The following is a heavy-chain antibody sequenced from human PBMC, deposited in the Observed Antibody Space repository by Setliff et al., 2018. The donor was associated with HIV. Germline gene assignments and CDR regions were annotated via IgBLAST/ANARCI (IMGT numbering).Heavy chain of an antibody. CDR1: GGSISGYY. V-gene: IGHV4-4*09. CDR3: ARNFWNGPPDYYYYGLDV. J-gene: IGHJ6*02. CDR2: IYTSGST. D-gene: IGHD3-3*01. Sequence: SETLSLTCTVSGGSISGYYWSWIRQPPGKGLEWIGYIYTSGSTNYNPSLKSRVTMSVDTSKNQFSLKLSSVTAADTAVYYCARNFWNGPPDYYYYGLDVWGQGTTVTVSS.